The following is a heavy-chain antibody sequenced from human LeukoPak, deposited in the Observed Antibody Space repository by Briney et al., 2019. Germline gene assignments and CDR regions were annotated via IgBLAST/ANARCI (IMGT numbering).Heavy chain of an antibody. J-gene: IGHJ5*02. CDR2: IYHSGST. Sequence: SQTLSLTCTVSGGSISSGGYYGSWIRQPPGKGLEWIGYIYHSGSTYYNPSLKSRVTISVDRSKNQFSLKLSSVTAADTAVYYCARGVPLVVPAAFNWFDPWGQGTLVTVSS. V-gene: IGHV4-30-2*01. D-gene: IGHD2-2*01. CDR1: GGSISSGGYY. CDR3: ARGVPLVVPAAFNWFDP.